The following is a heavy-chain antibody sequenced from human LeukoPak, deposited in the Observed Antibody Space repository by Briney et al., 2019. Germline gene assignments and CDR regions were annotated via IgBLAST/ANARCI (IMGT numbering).Heavy chain of an antibody. CDR1: GGSLSNYY. J-gene: IGHJ5*02. CDR2: IYYSGST. D-gene: IGHD3-10*01. Sequence: SETLSLTCTVSGGSLSNYYWSWIRQYPGQGLEWIGYIYYSGSTTYNPSLKSRVTISVDTSKNQFSLKLTPVTAADTAVYYCARAGGNRFDPWGQGILVTVSS. CDR3: ARAGGNRFDP. V-gene: IGHV4-59*01.